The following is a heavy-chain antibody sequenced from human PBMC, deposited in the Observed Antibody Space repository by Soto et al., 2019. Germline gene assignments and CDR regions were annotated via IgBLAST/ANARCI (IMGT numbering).Heavy chain of an antibody. J-gene: IGHJ4*02. V-gene: IGHV3-23*01. CDR3: AKWHTYLYDSLPFSGTDC. D-gene: IGHD3-22*01. Sequence: GGSLRLSCVASGFTFSSYAMTWVRQAPGKGLEWVSAISGGDGSPSYADSVKGRFTISRDNSKNTLYLHMNSLRADDTAAYYCAKWHTYLYDSLPFSGTDCWCPGTYLTVS. CDR2: ISGGDGSP. CDR1: GFTFSSYA.